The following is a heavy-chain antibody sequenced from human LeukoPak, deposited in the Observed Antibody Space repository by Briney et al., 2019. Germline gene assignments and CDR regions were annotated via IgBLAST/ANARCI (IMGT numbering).Heavy chain of an antibody. D-gene: IGHD6-6*01. J-gene: IGHJ3*02. V-gene: IGHV1-18*01. CDR3: ARDPIRGSSSGCAFDI. Sequence: ASVKVSCKASGGTFSSYAISWVRQAPGQGLEWMGWISAYNGNTNYAQKLQGRVTMTTDTSTSTAYMELRSLRSDDTAVYYCARDPIRGSSSGCAFDIWGQGTMVTVSS. CDR2: ISAYNGNT. CDR1: GGTFSSYA.